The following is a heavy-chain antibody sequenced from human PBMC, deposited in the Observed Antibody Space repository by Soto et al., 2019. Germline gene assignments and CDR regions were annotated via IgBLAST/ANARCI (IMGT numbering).Heavy chain of an antibody. CDR2: ISGSGDTT. V-gene: IGHV3-23*01. D-gene: IGHD2-8*01. Sequence: DVQLLESGGGLVQPGGSLRLSCAASGFTFSSYAMNSARQAPGKGLEWVSGISGSGDTTSFADSVKGRFTISRDNSKSTLYLQMNSLRAEDTAIYYCTKPTNKSTWSNDYCGQRTLVTVSS. J-gene: IGHJ4*02. CDR1: GFTFSSYA. CDR3: TKPTNKSTWSNDY.